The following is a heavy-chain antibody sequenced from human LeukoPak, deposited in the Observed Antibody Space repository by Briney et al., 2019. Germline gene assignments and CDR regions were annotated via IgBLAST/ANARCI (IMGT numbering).Heavy chain of an antibody. Sequence: ASVKVSCKASGYTFTSYDINWVRQATGQGLEWMGWMNPNSGNTGYAQKFQGRVTITRNTSISTAYMELSSLRSEDTAVYYCARTMVRGVMYWFDPWGQGTLVTVSS. CDR1: GYTFTSYD. V-gene: IGHV1-8*01. D-gene: IGHD3-10*01. CDR3: ARTMVRGVMYWFDP. CDR2: MNPNSGNT. J-gene: IGHJ5*02.